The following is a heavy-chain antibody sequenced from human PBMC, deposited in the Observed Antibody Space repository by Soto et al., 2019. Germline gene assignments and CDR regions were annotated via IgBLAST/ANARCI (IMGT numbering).Heavy chain of an antibody. D-gene: IGHD1-7*01. J-gene: IGHJ4*02. CDR1: GYTFTSYG. CDR3: AFQRGLGLELREDY. CDR2: ISAYNGNT. V-gene: IGHV1-18*04. Sequence: QVQLVQSGAEVKKPGASVKVSCKASGYTFTSYGSSWVRQAPGQGLEWMGWISAYNGNTNYAQKLQGRVTMTPDTSTSTAYMELGSLRSDDTAVEYGAFQRGLGLELREDYGGQGTLVTVSS.